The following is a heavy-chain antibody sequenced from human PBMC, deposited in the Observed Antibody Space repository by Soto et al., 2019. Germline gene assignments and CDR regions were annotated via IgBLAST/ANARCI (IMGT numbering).Heavy chain of an antibody. V-gene: IGHV4-34*01. Sequence: QVQLQQWGAGLLKPSETLSLTCAVYGGSFSGYYWSWIRQPPGKGLEWIGEINHSGSTNYNPSLKSRVTISVDTSKNQVSLKLSSVTAADTAVYYCARGRRHFRGYSGYDLGRAFDYWGQGTLVTVSS. CDR3: ARGRRHFRGYSGYDLGRAFDY. J-gene: IGHJ4*02. CDR2: INHSGST. CDR1: GGSFSGYY. D-gene: IGHD5-12*01.